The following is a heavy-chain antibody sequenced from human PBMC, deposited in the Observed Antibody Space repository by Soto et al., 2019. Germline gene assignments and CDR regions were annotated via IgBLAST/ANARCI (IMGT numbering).Heavy chain of an antibody. CDR1: GGSIGGGGDY. CDR2: IYYSGST. D-gene: IGHD3-3*01. J-gene: IGHJ4*02. Sequence: TLSLTCTFSGGSIGGGGDYLSWIRQHPGKGLEWIGYIYYSGSTYYNPSLKSRVTISVDTSKNQFSLKLSSVTAADTASYYCARVLDYDFWSGPLAFDYWGQGTLVIVSS. V-gene: IGHV4-31*03. CDR3: ARVLDYDFWSGPLAFDY.